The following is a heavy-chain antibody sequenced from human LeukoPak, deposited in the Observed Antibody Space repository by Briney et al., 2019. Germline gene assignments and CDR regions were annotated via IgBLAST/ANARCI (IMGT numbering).Heavy chain of an antibody. Sequence: GGSLRLSCAASGFTFSSYWMSWVRQAPGKGLEWVANIKQDGSEKFYVDSVKGRFTISRDNAKNSLYLQMNSLRAEDTALYYCAKDPYGDNAAFDIWGQGTMVTVSS. J-gene: IGHJ3*02. V-gene: IGHV3-7*03. D-gene: IGHD2-21*01. CDR2: IKQDGSEK. CDR1: GFTFSSYW. CDR3: AKDPYGDNAAFDI.